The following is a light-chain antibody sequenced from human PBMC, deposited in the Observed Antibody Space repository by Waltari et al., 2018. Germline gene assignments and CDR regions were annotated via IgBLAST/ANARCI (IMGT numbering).Light chain of an antibody. Sequence: DIVMTQSQDSLAVSLGERATINCKSSQSLLYSSNTKNFLAWYQQKPGQPPKLLIYWASTRESGGPDRFSGSGSGTDFTLTISSLQAEDVAVYYCQQYYNTPYTFGQGTKLEIK. CDR3: QQYYNTPYT. CDR1: QSLLYSSNTKNF. CDR2: WAS. J-gene: IGKJ2*01. V-gene: IGKV4-1*01.